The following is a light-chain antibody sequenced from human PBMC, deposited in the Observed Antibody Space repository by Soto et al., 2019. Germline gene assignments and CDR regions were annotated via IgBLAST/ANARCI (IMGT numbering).Light chain of an antibody. J-gene: IGLJ1*01. Sequence: QSVLTQPPSVSAAPGQKVTISCSGSSYNIGNNYVSWYQQLPGTAPKLLIYDNNKRPSGIPDRFSGSKPGTSATLGITGLQTGDEADYYCGTWDSSLSALYVFGTG. CDR3: GTWDSSLSALYV. CDR1: SYNIGNNY. V-gene: IGLV1-51*01. CDR2: DNN.